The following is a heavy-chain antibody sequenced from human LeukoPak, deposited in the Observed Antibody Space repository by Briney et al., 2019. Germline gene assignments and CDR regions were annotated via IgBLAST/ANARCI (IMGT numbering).Heavy chain of an antibody. Sequence: PSETLSLTCAVSGGSISSSNWWSWVRQPPGKGLGWIGAIYHSGSTNYNPSLKSRVTISVDKSKNQFSLKLSSVTAADTAVYYCARDTEQQLVFYYWGQGTLVTVSS. D-gene: IGHD6-13*01. CDR2: IYHSGST. J-gene: IGHJ4*02. CDR1: GGSISSSNW. CDR3: ARDTEQQLVFYY. V-gene: IGHV4-4*02.